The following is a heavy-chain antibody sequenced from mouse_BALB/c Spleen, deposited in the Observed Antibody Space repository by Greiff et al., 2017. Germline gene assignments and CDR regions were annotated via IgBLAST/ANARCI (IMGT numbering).Heavy chain of an antibody. CDR2: INPYNGDT. D-gene: IGHD2-3*01. CDR3: ARRGSDGYEFAY. Sequence: EVMLVESGPELVKPGASVKISCKASGYSFTGYFMNWVMQSHGKSLEWIGRINPYNGDTFYNQKFKGKATLTVDKSSSTAHMELRSLASEDSAVYYCARRGSDGYEFAYWGQGTLVTVSA. CDR1: GYSFTGYF. J-gene: IGHJ3*01. V-gene: IGHV1-20*02.